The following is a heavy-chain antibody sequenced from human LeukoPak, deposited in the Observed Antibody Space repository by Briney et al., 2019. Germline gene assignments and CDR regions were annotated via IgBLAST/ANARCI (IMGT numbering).Heavy chain of an antibody. CDR2: LSGSGSHT. Sequence: GGSLTLSCAASALTFGSYAMSWVRPPQGKWLEWVAGLSGSGSHTYYADSVKGRFSISRDNAKDALYLQMNSLRAEDTAVYYCAKVAYSGYPGMGLWGQGTTVTVSS. CDR3: AKVAYSGYPGMGL. CDR1: ALTFGSYA. J-gene: IGHJ6*02. V-gene: IGHV3-23*01. D-gene: IGHD5-12*01.